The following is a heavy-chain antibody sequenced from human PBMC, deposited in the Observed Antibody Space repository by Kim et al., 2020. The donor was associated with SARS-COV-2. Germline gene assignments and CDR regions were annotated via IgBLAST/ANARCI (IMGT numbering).Heavy chain of an antibody. CDR2: IDRKSDDETT. V-gene: IGHV3-15*04. Sequence: GGSLRLSCAASGFTFSNAWMAWVRRAPGKGLEWVGRIDRKSDDETTDYAAPVKGRFTISRDYSKNTLYLQMDSLKTEDTAVYYCSADEPVAASKWGFWGQGTLVTVSS. CDR1: GFTFSNAW. D-gene: IGHD6-19*01. J-gene: IGHJ4*02. CDR3: SADEPVAASKWGF.